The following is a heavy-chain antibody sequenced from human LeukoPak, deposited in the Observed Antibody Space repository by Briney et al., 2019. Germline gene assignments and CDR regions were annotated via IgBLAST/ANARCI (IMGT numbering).Heavy chain of an antibody. J-gene: IGHJ5*02. Sequence: PSETLSLTCAVYGGAFRGNYWSWIHQPPGKGLEWIGEINHSGSTNYNPSLKSRVTILVDTSKNQFSLKLSSVTAADTAVYYCARSDWVDPWGQGTLVTVSS. CDR1: GGAFRGNY. CDR2: INHSGST. CDR3: ARSDWVDP. V-gene: IGHV4-34*01.